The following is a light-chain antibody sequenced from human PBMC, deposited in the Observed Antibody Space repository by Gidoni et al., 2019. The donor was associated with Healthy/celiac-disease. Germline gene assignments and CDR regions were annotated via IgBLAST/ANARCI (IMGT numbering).Light chain of an antibody. Sequence: DIQMTQSPSSLSASVGDRVTITRQASQDISNYLNWYQQKPGKAPKLLIYDASNLETGVPSRFSGSGSGTDFTFTISSLQPEDIATYYCQQYDNLPTFXXXTRLEIK. CDR3: QQYDNLPT. CDR2: DAS. V-gene: IGKV1-33*01. J-gene: IGKJ5*01. CDR1: QDISNY.